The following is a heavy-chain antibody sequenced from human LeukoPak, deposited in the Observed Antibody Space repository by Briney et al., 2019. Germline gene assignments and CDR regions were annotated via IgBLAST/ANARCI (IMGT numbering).Heavy chain of an antibody. CDR1: GGSISSSSYY. Sequence: SETLSLTCTVSGGSISSSSYYWGWIRQPPGKGLEWIGGIYYSGSTYYNPSLKSRVTISVDTSKNQFSLKLSSVTAADTAVYYCATYYSGGYNWFDPWGQGTLVTVSS. J-gene: IGHJ5*02. V-gene: IGHV4-39*01. D-gene: IGHD2-21*01. CDR2: IYYSGST. CDR3: ATYYSGGYNWFDP.